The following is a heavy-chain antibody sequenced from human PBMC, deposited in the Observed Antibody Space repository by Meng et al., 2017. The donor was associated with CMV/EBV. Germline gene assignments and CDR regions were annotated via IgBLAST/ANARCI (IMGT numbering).Heavy chain of an antibody. CDR1: GYSFTSYW. V-gene: IGHV5-51*01. CDR3: ARGVDSGYYYYGMDV. CDR2: IYPGDSDT. D-gene: IGHD3-10*01. Sequence: GESLKISCKGSGYSFTSYWIGWVRQMPGKGLEWMGIIYPGDSDTRYSPSFQGQVTISADKSISTAYLQWSSLKASDTAMYYCARGVDSGYYYYGMDVWGQGTTVTVS. J-gene: IGHJ6*02.